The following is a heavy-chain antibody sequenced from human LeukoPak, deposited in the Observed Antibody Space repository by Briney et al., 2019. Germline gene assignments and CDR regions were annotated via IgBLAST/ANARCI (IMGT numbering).Heavy chain of an antibody. CDR3: ARDTVAAAGTPYYYYGMDV. V-gene: IGHV1-2*04. CDR2: INPNSGGT. Sequence: ASVKVSCKASGYTFTGYYMHWVRQAPGQGLEWMGWINPNSGGTNYAQKFQGLVTMTRDTSISTAYMELSRLRSDDTAVYYCARDTVAAAGTPYYYYGMDVWGQGTTVTVSS. CDR1: GYTFTGYY. J-gene: IGHJ6*02. D-gene: IGHD6-13*01.